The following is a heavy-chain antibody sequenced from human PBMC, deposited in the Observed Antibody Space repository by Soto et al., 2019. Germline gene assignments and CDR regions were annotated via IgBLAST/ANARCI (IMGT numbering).Heavy chain of an antibody. D-gene: IGHD4-17*01. V-gene: IGHV4-59*01. CDR3: AKDNEHDYGDYAPFFYFDY. Sequence: SETLSLTCTVSGGSISSYYWSWIRQPPGKGLEWIGYIYYSGSTNYNPSLKSRVTISVDTSKNQFSLKLSSVTAADTAVYYCAKDNEHDYGDYAPFFYFDYWGQGTLVTVSS. CDR1: GGSISSYY. J-gene: IGHJ4*02. CDR2: IYYSGST.